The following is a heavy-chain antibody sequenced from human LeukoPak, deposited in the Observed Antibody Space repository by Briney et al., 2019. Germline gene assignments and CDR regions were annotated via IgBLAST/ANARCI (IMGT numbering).Heavy chain of an antibody. CDR3: ARGPTRYYYDSSGYYSDY. Sequence: ASVKVSCKVSGGSLTRFSVHWVRQAPGKGLEWMGGLDPEYGETIYAQKFQGRVTITADESTSTAYMELSSLRSEDTAVYYCARGPTRYYYDSSGYYSDYWGQGTLVTVSS. D-gene: IGHD3-22*01. CDR2: LDPEYGET. CDR1: GGSLTRFS. J-gene: IGHJ4*02. V-gene: IGHV1-24*01.